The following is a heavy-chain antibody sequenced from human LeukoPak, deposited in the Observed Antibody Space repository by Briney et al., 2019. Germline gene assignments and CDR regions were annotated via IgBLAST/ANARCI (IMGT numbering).Heavy chain of an antibody. J-gene: IGHJ6*03. V-gene: IGHV4-59*01. CDR2: IYYSGST. CDR1: GGSISSYY. CDR3: ARGLLWFGEGVANMDV. D-gene: IGHD3-10*01. Sequence: RASETLSLTCTVPGGSISSYYWSWIRQPPGKGLEWIGYIYYSGSTNYNPSLKSRVTISVDTSKNQFSLKLSSVTAADTAVYHCARGLLWFGEGVANMDVWGKGTTVTISS.